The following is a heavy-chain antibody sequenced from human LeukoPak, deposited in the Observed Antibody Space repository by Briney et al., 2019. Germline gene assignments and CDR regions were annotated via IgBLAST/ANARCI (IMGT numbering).Heavy chain of an antibody. V-gene: IGHV3-7*01. CDR2: IKQDGGET. CDR3: ARVRGPYSGSGVKAIFDL. CDR1: GFTFSSYA. D-gene: IGHD1-26*01. J-gene: IGHJ3*01. Sequence: GRSLRLSCAASGFTFSSYAMHWVRQAPGKGLEWVANIKQDGGETYYVDSVKGRFTISRDNAKSLLFLQMNTLRAADTAVYYCARVRGPYSGSGVKAIFDLWGQGTMVTVSS.